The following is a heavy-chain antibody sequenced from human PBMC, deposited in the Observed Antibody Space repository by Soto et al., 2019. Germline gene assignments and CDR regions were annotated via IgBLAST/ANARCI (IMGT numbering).Heavy chain of an antibody. J-gene: IGHJ4*02. CDR3: TRGGSSDWF. Sequence: GGSLRLSCAASGFSFSDYGMHWVRQAPGKGLEWVAVIWYDGGNKYYADSVKGRSTISRDNSKNMLYLQVNSLRTDDTAVYYCTRGGSSDWFWGQGTLVTVSS. D-gene: IGHD3-9*01. CDR1: GFSFSDYG. CDR2: IWYDGGNK. V-gene: IGHV3-33*01.